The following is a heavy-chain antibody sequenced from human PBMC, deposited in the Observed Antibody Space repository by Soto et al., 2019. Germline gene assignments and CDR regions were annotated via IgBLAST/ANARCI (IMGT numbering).Heavy chain of an antibody. D-gene: IGHD2-21*02. J-gene: IGHJ5*02. V-gene: IGHV4-59*08. CDR1: NDSIINYC. Sequence: SETLSLTCTVPNDSIINYCYNLILQSPGKGLEWIGYISYPGTTNYNPSLKSRVAISLDTSKKQFSLTLSSVTAADTAVYFCARGGVMVTDNWLDPWGQGTLVTVSS. CDR3: ARGGVMVTDNWLDP. CDR2: ISYPGTT.